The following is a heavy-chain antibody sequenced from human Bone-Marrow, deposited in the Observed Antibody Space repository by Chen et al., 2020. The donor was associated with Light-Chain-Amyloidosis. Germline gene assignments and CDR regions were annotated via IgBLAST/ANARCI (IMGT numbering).Heavy chain of an antibody. J-gene: IGHJ3*02. Sequence: EVQLVESGGGLVQPGGSLRLSCAASGFTFSTYWMSWVRQPPGKGLEWVANIKQDGSEIHYVDAVKGRFTVSRDNAKNSLYLQMNTLRADDTAVYYCARGDYYGYLDAFDIWGQGTMVTVSS. CDR1: GFTFSTYW. CDR3: ARGDYYGYLDAFDI. D-gene: IGHD3-10*01. V-gene: IGHV3-7*01. CDR2: IKQDGSEI.